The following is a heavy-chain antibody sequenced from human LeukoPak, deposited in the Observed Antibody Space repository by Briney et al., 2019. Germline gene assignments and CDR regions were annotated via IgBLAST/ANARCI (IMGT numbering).Heavy chain of an antibody. D-gene: IGHD6-19*01. CDR3: AKSVPRYVAVADPIDY. CDR1: GFTFSSYA. J-gene: IGHJ4*02. Sequence: GGSLRLSCAASGFTFSSYAMSWVRQAPGKGLEWVSAISGSGGSTYYADSVKGRFTISRDNSKNTLYLQMNSLRAEDTAVYYCAKSVPRYVAVADPIDYWGQGTLVTVSS. V-gene: IGHV3-23*01. CDR2: ISGSGGST.